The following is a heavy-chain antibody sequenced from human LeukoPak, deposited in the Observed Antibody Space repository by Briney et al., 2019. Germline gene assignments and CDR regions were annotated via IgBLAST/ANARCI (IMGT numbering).Heavy chain of an antibody. Sequence: QAGGSLRLSCATSGFTFSNYGMHWVRQTPGKGLEWVAVIWYDGSNKYYADSVKGRFTISRDNSKNTLYLQMNSLRAEDTAVYYCAKGALGRYFYFDYWGQGTLVTVSS. D-gene: IGHD3-10*01. J-gene: IGHJ4*02. V-gene: IGHV3-33*06. CDR3: AKGALGRYFYFDY. CDR1: GFTFSNYG. CDR2: IWYDGSNK.